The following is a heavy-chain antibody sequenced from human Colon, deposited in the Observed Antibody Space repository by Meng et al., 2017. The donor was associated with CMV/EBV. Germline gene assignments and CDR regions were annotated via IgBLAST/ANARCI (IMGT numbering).Heavy chain of an antibody. J-gene: IGHJ4*02. CDR3: ARGGREKHFDF. CDR2: IRPHGDHT. D-gene: IGHD3-16*01. V-gene: IGHV1-18*01. Sequence: CTASCYTFPVFGVSWVRQAPGRGLEWMGWIRPHGDHTEYAQKFQGRVTMTTATSRNTAYMDLKRMTYDDAAVYYCARGGREKHFDFWGQGTLVTVSS. CDR1: CYTFPVFG.